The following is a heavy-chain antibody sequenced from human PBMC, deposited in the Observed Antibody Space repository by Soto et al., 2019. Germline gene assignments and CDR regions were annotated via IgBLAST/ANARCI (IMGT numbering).Heavy chain of an antibody. CDR1: GYTLTELS. D-gene: IGHD3-10*01. Sequence: ASVKVSCKVSGYTLTELSMHWVRQAPGKGLEWMGGFDPEDGETIYAQKFQGRVTMTEDTSTDTAYMELSSLGSEDTAVYYCATVLRGEEPYGMDVWGQGTTVTVSS. CDR2: FDPEDGET. V-gene: IGHV1-24*01. CDR3: ATVLRGEEPYGMDV. J-gene: IGHJ6*02.